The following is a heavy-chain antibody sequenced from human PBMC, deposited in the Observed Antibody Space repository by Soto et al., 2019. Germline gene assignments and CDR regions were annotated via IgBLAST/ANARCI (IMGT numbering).Heavy chain of an antibody. CDR1: GFTFSNAW. CDR3: TTDTEYSGYGPGAFDI. V-gene: IGHV3-15*01. D-gene: IGHD5-12*01. J-gene: IGHJ3*02. CDR2: IKSKTDDGTT. Sequence: SGFTFSNAWMSWVRQAPGKGLEWVGRIKSKTDDGTTDYAAPVKGRFTISRDDSKNTLYLQMNSLNTEDTATYYCTTDTEYSGYGPGAFDIWGQGTMVTVSS.